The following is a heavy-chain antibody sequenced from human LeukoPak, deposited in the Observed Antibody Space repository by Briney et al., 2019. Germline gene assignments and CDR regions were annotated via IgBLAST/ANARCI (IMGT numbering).Heavy chain of an antibody. J-gene: IGHJ6*02. CDR2: ISGYGGNT. CDR1: GYTFINHG. D-gene: IGHD1-26*01. Sequence: ASVKVSCKASGYTFINHGISWVRQAPGQGLEWMGWISGYGGNTNYAQKFQGRFTMTTDTSTSTAYMELRSLSSDDTAVYYCAREYGELRTLGVWGQGTTVTVSS. V-gene: IGHV1-18*01. CDR3: AREYGELRTLGV.